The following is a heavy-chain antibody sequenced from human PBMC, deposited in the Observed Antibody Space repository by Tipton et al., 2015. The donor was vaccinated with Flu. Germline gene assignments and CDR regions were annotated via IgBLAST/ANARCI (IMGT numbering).Heavy chain of an antibody. CDR1: TFTFSRYW. CDR2: IKEDGSER. CDR3: TRYCSGGSCYSGDYYYHYGMDV. V-gene: IGHV3-7*01. J-gene: IGHJ6*02. D-gene: IGHD2-15*01. Sequence: LSLTCAASTFTFSRYWMSWVRQAPGKGLEWVANIKEDGSERSYVDSVKGRFTISRDNAKDSLYLQMNSLRAEDTAVYYCTRYCSGGSCYSGDYYYHYGMDVWGQGTTVTVSS.